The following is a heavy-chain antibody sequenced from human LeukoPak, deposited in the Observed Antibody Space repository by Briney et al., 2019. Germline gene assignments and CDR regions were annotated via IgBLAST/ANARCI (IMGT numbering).Heavy chain of an antibody. V-gene: IGHV4-31*03. J-gene: IGHJ4*02. Sequence: PSQTLSLTCTVSGGSISSGGYYWSWIRQHPGKGLEWIGYIYYSGSTYYNPSLKSRVTISVDTSKNQFSLKLSSVTAADTAVYYCARTHNWNDDDGENFDYWGQGTLVTVSS. CDR2: IYYSGST. D-gene: IGHD1-20*01. CDR3: ARTHNWNDDDGENFDY. CDR1: GGSISSGGYY.